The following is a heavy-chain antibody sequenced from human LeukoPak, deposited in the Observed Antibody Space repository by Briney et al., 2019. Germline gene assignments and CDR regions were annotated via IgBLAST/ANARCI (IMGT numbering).Heavy chain of an antibody. CDR3: AKTAGIAAAADFDY. Sequence: GGSLRLSCAASGFTFSSYWMHWVRQAPGKGLVWVSRINSDGSSTSYADSVKGRFTISRDNSKNTLYLQMNSLRAEDTAVYYCAKTAGIAAAADFDYWGQGTLVTVSS. CDR1: GFTFSSYW. CDR2: INSDGSST. V-gene: IGHV3-74*01. D-gene: IGHD6-13*01. J-gene: IGHJ4*02.